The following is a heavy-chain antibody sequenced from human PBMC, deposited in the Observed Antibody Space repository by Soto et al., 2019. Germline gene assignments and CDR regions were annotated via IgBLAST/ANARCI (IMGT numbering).Heavy chain of an antibody. V-gene: IGHV3-7*01. J-gene: IGHJ6*03. CDR2: IKQDGSEK. CDR3: ARDRVPHQLTGTTVNYYYYYMDA. CDR1: GFTFSSYW. Sequence: PGGSLRLSCAASGFTFSSYWMSWVRQAPGKGLEWVANIKQDGSEKYYVDSVKGRFTISRDNAKNSLYLQMNSLRAEDTAVYYCARDRVPHQLTGTTVNYYYYYMDAWGKGTTVTVSS. D-gene: IGHD1-7*01.